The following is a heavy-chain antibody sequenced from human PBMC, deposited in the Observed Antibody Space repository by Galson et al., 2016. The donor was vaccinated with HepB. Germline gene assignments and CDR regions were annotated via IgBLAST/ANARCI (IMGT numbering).Heavy chain of an antibody. J-gene: IGHJ4*02. CDR2: ISADGYYQ. V-gene: IGHV3-30*18. CDR3: AEGAWGTITSFDS. Sequence: LRLSCAASGFIFKSYGIHWVRQAPGKGLEWVAVISADGYYQYYGDSVKGRFSNSRDNSNNTVFLQMTSLRTEDTAVYYCAEGAWGTITSFDSWGQGTLVTVSS. D-gene: IGHD1/OR15-1a*01. CDR1: GFIFKSYG.